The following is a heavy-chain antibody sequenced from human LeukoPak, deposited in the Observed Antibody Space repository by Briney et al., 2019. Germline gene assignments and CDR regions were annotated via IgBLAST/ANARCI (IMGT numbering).Heavy chain of an antibody. CDR1: GGSFSGYY. Sequence: SETLSLTCAVYGGSFSGYYWSWIRQPPGKGLEWIGEINHSGSTNYNPSLKSRVTISVDTSKNQFSLKLSSATAADTAVYYCARGLYSGYPYWGQGTLVTVSS. D-gene: IGHD5-12*01. V-gene: IGHV4-34*01. CDR2: INHSGST. J-gene: IGHJ4*02. CDR3: ARGLYSGYPY.